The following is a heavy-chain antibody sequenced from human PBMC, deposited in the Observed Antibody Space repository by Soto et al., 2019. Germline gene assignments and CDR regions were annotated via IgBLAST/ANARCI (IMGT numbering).Heavy chain of an antibody. D-gene: IGHD6-6*01. J-gene: IGHJ6*02. V-gene: IGHV4-4*02. CDR2: IYHSGST. CDR1: GGSISSSNW. Sequence: QVQLQESGPGMVKPSGTLSLTCAVSGGSISSSNWWSWVRQPPGKGLEWIGEIYHSGSTNYNPSLKSRVTISVDKSKNQFSLKLSSVTAADTAVYYCARDHGSIAARSVGGYGMDVWGQGTTVTVSS. CDR3: ARDHGSIAARSVGGYGMDV.